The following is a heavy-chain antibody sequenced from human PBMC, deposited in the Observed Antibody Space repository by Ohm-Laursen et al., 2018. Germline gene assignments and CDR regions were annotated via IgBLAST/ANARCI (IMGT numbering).Heavy chain of an antibody. Sequence: SQTLSLTCTISGGFISSYYWSWIRQPAGKGLEWIGRINISGSTNYNPSLKSRVTMSVDTSKNQFSLKLSSVTAADTAVYYCAGRGYWGQGTLVTVSS. CDR2: INISGST. V-gene: IGHV4-4*07. CDR1: GGFISSYY. CDR3: AGRGY. J-gene: IGHJ4*02.